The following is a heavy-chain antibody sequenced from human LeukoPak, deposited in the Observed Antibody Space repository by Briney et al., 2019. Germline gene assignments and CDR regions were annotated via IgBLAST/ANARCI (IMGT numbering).Heavy chain of an antibody. Sequence: PGESLRLSCAASGFTFSSYVMHWVRQAPGKGLEWVAVISYDGSNKYYADSVKGRFTISRDNSKNTLFLQMNSLRTEDTAVYFCARANWAGIEAPATDYWGQGTLVTVSS. J-gene: IGHJ4*02. CDR1: GFTFSSYV. D-gene: IGHD2-15*01. V-gene: IGHV3-30-3*01. CDR3: ARANWAGIEAPATDY. CDR2: ISYDGSNK.